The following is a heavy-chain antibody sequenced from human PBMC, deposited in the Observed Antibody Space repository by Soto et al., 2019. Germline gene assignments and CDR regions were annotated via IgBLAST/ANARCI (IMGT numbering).Heavy chain of an antibody. CDR3: ARGPRGIVPLDY. CDR2: IDPSGGVT. J-gene: IGHJ4*02. V-gene: IGHV1-46*01. Sequence: GASVKVSCKASGYTFTKFHIHWVRQAPGQGPEWMGMIDPSGGVTRDAQKFQGRVTMTRNTSMSTAYMELSSLRSEDTAVYYCARGPRGIVPLDYWGQGTLVTVSS. CDR1: GYTFTKFH. D-gene: IGHD3-16*02.